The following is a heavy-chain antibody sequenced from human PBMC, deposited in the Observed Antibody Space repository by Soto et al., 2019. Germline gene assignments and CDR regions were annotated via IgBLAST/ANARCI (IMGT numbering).Heavy chain of an antibody. Sequence: ASVKVSCKASGYTITIYGISWVRQAPGQGLEWMGWISAYNGNTNYAQKLQGRVTMTTDTSTSTAYMELRSLRFDDTAVYYCARVLSSTSFSPWFDPWGQGTLVTVSS. CDR3: ARVLSSTSFSPWFDP. V-gene: IGHV1-18*01. D-gene: IGHD2-2*01. CDR2: ISAYNGNT. J-gene: IGHJ5*02. CDR1: GYTITIYG.